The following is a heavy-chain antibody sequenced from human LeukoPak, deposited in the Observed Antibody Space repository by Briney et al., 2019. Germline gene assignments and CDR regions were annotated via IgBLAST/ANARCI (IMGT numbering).Heavy chain of an antibody. CDR1: GFTVSSNY. Sequence: GGSLRLSCAASGFTVSSNYMSWVRQAPGKGLEWVSVIYSGGSTYYADSVKDRFTISRDNAKNSLYLQMNSLRAEDTAVYYCARDLIVSTVYYYGMDVWGQGTTVTVSS. CDR3: ARDLIVSTVYYYGMDV. CDR2: IYSGGST. J-gene: IGHJ6*02. V-gene: IGHV3-53*01. D-gene: IGHD5/OR15-5a*01.